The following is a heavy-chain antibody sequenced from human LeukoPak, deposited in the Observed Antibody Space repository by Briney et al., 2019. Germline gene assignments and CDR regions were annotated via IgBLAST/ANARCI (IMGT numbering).Heavy chain of an antibody. V-gene: IGHV3-7*03. D-gene: IGHD3-10*01. Sequence: GGSLRLSCAASGFTFSSYWMSWVRQAPGKGLEWVANIKQDGSEKYYVDSVKGRFTISRDNAKNSLYLQMNSLRAEDTAVYYCARDLRTMVRGHYYYGMDVWGQGTTVTVSS. J-gene: IGHJ6*02. CDR3: ARDLRTMVRGHYYYGMDV. CDR1: GFTFSSYW. CDR2: IKQDGSEK.